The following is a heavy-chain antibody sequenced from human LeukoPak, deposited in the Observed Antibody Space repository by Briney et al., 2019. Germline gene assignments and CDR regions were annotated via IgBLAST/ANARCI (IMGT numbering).Heavy chain of an antibody. CDR3: AKDHASSGWYAYYFDY. J-gene: IGHJ4*02. CDR1: GFTFSSYS. V-gene: IGHV3-48*01. Sequence: PGGSLRLSCAASGFTFSSYSMNWVRQAPEKGLEWVSYISSSSSTIYYADSVKGRFTISRDNAKNSLYLQMNSLRAEDTAVYYCAKDHASSGWYAYYFDYWGQGTLVTVSS. D-gene: IGHD6-19*01. CDR2: ISSSSSTI.